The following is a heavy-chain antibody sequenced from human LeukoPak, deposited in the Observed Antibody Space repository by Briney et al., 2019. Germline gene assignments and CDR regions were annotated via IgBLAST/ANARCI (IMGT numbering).Heavy chain of an antibody. CDR2: IYYSGST. V-gene: IGHV4-31*03. CDR3: ARDTLDVAADYDY. Sequence: PSETLSLTCTVSGGSISSGGYYWSWIRQHPGKGLEWIGYIYYSGSTYYNPSLKSRVTISVDTSKNQFSLKLSSVTAADTAVYYCARDTLDVAADYDYWGQGTLVTVSS. CDR1: GGSISSGGYY. J-gene: IGHJ4*02. D-gene: IGHD6-13*01.